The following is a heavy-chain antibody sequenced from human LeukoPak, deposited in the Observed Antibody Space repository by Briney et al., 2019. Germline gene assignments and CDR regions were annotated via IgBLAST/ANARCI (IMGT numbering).Heavy chain of an antibody. CDR1: GGSFSGYY. Sequence: SETLSLTCAVYGGSFSGYYWSWIRQPPGKGLEWIGYIYYSGSTNYNPSLKSRVTISVDTSKNQFSLKLSSVTAADTAVYYCARSPYTTWSYYGMDVWGQGTTVTVSS. D-gene: IGHD1-26*01. V-gene: IGHV4-59*08. J-gene: IGHJ6*02. CDR2: IYYSGST. CDR3: ARSPYTTWSYYGMDV.